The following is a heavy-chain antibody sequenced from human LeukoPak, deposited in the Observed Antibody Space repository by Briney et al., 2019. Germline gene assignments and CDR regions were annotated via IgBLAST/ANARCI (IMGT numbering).Heavy chain of an antibody. Sequence: SETLSLTCSVSGGSIESYYWSWIRQPPGKGLEFIGYIAASGTTKHNPSLKSRVTLSMDMSKNQFSLKLRSVTAADTGVYFCARFPYFEGFDYWGPGTQVIVSS. CDR1: GGSIESYY. D-gene: IGHD3-9*01. CDR3: ARFPYFEGFDY. CDR2: IAASGTT. J-gene: IGHJ4*02. V-gene: IGHV4-4*08.